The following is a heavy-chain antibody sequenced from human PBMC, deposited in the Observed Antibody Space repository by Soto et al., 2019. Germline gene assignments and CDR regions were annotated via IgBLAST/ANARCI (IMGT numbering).Heavy chain of an antibody. J-gene: IGHJ6*02. CDR1: GFAFSNSW. D-gene: IGHD5-12*01. Sequence: GGSLRLSCAASGFAFSNSWMSWVRQAPGKGLEWVANMKEDGTEIWYMDSVKGRFTISRDNAKNFLYLQMNNLRVEDTAVYYCAGDDWGRWLQFNSGMDVWGQGTTVTVSS. CDR3: AGDDWGRWLQFNSGMDV. V-gene: IGHV3-7*01. CDR2: MKEDGTEI.